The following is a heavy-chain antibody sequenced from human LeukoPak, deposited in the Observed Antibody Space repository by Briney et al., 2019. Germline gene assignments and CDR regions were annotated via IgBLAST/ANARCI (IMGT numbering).Heavy chain of an antibody. CDR3: ARVMTTVTHDAFDI. V-gene: IGHV3-48*03. CDR1: GFTFSSYE. D-gene: IGHD4-17*01. J-gene: IGHJ3*02. Sequence: GGSLRLSCAASGFTFSSYEMNWVRQAPGKGLEWVSYISSSGSTIYYADSVKGRFTISRDNAKNSLYLQMNSLRAEDTALYYCARVMTTVTHDAFDIWGQGTMVTVSS. CDR2: ISSSGSTI.